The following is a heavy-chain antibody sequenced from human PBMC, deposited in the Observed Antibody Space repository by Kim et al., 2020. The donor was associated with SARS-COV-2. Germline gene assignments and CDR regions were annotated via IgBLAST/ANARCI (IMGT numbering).Heavy chain of an antibody. CDR2: IKGDGSVT. CDR3: ARDSGRGGDFDY. V-gene: IGHV3-74*03. J-gene: IGHJ4*02. CDR1: GFTFSTYW. D-gene: IGHD1-26*01. Sequence: GGSLRLSCVVSGFTFSTYWMSWVRQAPGKELVWVSGIKGDGSVTTYADSVKGRFTISRDNAKNALYLQMNSLRAEDTAVYYCARDSGRGGDFDYWGQGTL.